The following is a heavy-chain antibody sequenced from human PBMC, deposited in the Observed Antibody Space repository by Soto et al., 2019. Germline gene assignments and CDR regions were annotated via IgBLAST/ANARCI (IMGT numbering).Heavy chain of an antibody. CDR2: ISYDGDNK. Sequence: GGSLRLSCAASGFTFSSYGMHWVRQAPGKGLEWVAVISYDGDNKYYADPVKGRFTISRDNSKNTLYLQMNSLRAEDTAVYYCAKAPSTSSGWYVDYWGQGTLVTVSS. D-gene: IGHD6-19*01. CDR3: AKAPSTSSGWYVDY. CDR1: GFTFSSYG. J-gene: IGHJ4*02. V-gene: IGHV3-30*18.